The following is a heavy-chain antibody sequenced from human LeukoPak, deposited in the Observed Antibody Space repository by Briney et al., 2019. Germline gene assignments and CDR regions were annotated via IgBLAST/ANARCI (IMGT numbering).Heavy chain of an antibody. D-gene: IGHD3-10*01. CDR2: ISDSGSIV. V-gene: IGHV3-11*01. CDR3: ARDRRYGSGSHCKFDS. Sequence: GGSLRLSCAASGFTFSDYYMSWIRRAPGKGLEWVSQISDSGSIVYYADSVKGRFTISRDNAKNSLYLQMNSLRAEDTAVYYCARDRRYGSGSHCKFDSWGQGALVTVSS. CDR1: GFTFSDYY. J-gene: IGHJ4*02.